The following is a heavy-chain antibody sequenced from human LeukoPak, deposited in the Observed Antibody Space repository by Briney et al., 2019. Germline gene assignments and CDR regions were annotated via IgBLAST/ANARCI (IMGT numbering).Heavy chain of an antibody. D-gene: IGHD1-1*01. V-gene: IGHV1-2*02. CDR2: FNCNSGGT. J-gene: IGHJ4*02. Sequence: GASVKVSCKASGYTFTGYYMHWVRQAPGQGLEWMGWFNCNSGGTDYAEKFQGRVIMTRDTSINTVYMELSSLRSDDTAMYYCARVPSWTYFDYWGQGTLVTVSS. CDR3: ARVPSWTYFDY. CDR1: GYTFTGYY.